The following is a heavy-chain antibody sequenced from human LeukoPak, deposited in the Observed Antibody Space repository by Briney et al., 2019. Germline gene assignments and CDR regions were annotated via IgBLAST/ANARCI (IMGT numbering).Heavy chain of an antibody. CDR1: GGTFNSSG. D-gene: IGHD3-9*01. CDR2: IISFFGAA. J-gene: IGHJ5*02. Sequence: ASVKVSCKASGGTFNSSGISWVRQAPGQGLEWMGGIISFFGAAHYILKFQGRLTITADESTSTAYMELSSLTSEDTAVYYCTRDPSVDYDLLSHWFDPWGQGTLVTVSS. V-gene: IGHV1-69*13. CDR3: TRDPSVDYDLLSHWFDP.